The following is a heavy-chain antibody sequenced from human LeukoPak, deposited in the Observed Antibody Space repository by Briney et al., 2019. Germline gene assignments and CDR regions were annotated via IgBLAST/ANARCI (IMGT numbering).Heavy chain of an antibody. V-gene: IGHV4-59*01. CDR3: ARGRGYAPGYFDY. Sequence: SETLSLTCTVSGGSISSYYWSWIRQPPGKGLEWIGYIYYSGSTNYNPSLKSRVTISVDTSKNQFSLKLSSVTAADTAVYYCARGRGYAPGYFDYWGQGTLVTVSS. CDR2: IYYSGST. J-gene: IGHJ4*02. CDR1: GGSISSYY. D-gene: IGHD6-25*01.